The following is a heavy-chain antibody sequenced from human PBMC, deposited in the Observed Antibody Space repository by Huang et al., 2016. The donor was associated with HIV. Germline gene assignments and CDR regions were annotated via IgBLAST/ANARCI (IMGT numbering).Heavy chain of an antibody. J-gene: IGHJ6*02. Sequence: EVQLLESGGGLTQPGGSLRLSCVDSGFSFRSYAMSWVRQAPGKGLEWVSVISGSGGSTNYADSVKGRFTISRDNSKNTLHLQMNSLRVEDTAIYYCAKDQSLDVWGQGTTVTVSS. CDR3: AKDQSLDV. V-gene: IGHV3-23*01. CDR1: GFSFRSYA. CDR2: ISGSGGST.